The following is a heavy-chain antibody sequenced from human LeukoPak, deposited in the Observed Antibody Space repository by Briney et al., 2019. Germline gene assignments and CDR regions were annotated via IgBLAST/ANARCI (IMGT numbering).Heavy chain of an antibody. CDR2: IKQDGSEK. CDR1: GFTFSSYA. V-gene: IGHV3-7*01. J-gene: IGHJ6*03. CDR3: ARSEKGRGPSTYYYYMDV. D-gene: IGHD3-10*01. Sequence: GGSLRLSCAASGFTFSSYAMSWVRQAPGKGLEWVANIKQDGSEKYYVDSVKGRFTISRDNAKNSLYLQMNSLSAEDTAVYYCARSEKGRGPSTYYYYMDVWGKGTTVTVSS.